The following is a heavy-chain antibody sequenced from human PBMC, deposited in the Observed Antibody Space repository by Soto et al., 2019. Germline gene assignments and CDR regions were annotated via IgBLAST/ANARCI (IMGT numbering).Heavy chain of an antibody. CDR1: GGSISSYY. CDR2: IYTSGST. Sequence: SETLSLTCTVSGGSISSYYWSWIRQPAGKGLEWIGRIYTSGSTNYNPSLKSRVTMSVDTSKNQFSLKLSSVTAADTAVYYCARDEMLVVGSHDYYYGMDVWGQGTTVTVSS. CDR3: ARDEMLVVGSHDYYYGMDV. V-gene: IGHV4-4*07. J-gene: IGHJ6*02. D-gene: IGHD3-22*01.